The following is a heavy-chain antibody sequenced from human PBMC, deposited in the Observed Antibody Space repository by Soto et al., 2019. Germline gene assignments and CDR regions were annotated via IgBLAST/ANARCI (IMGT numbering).Heavy chain of an antibody. CDR1: GYTFTNYD. J-gene: IGHJ5*02. V-gene: IGHV1-18*01. CDR3: ARSGLPDPGVVLGNTPFYP. D-gene: IGHD3-3*01. CDR2: IRAYNGDT. Sequence: SVKVSCKASGYTFTNYDINWVRQAPGQGPEWMGWIRAYNGDTNYAQKLQGRVAMTTDTSTSTAYMELRSLRSEDTAVYYCARSGLPDPGVVLGNTPFYPWGQGTLVTVSS.